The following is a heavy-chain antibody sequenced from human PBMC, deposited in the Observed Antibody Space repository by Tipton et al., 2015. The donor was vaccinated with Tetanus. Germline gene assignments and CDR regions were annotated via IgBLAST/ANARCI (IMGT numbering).Heavy chain of an antibody. D-gene: IGHD2-8*01. Sequence: QLVQSGGEVKKHGESLKISCKGSGYIFNNYWIGWVRQKPGKGLEWMGIIYPGDSDTRYSPSFQGQVPISVDKSINTAYLQWSSLKASDTSMFYCARAHCTDGVCNFDFWGQGALVTVAS. CDR3: ARAHCTDGVCNFDF. CDR1: GYIFNNYW. CDR2: IYPGDSDT. V-gene: IGHV5-51*01. J-gene: IGHJ4*02.